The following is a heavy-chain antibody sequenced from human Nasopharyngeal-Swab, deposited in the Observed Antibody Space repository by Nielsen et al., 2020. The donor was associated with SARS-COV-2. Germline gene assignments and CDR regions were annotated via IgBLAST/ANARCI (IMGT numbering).Heavy chain of an antibody. Sequence: GESLKISCAASGFTFSSYAMHWVRQAPGKGLEWVAVISYDGSNKYYVDSVKGRFTISRDNSKNTLYLQMNSLRTEDTALYYCAKEQGYSSSWYGDYYYYYGMDVWGQGTTVTVSS. CDR1: GFTFSSYA. J-gene: IGHJ6*02. CDR3: AKEQGYSSSWYGDYYYYYGMDV. CDR2: ISYDGSNK. D-gene: IGHD6-13*01. V-gene: IGHV3-30-3*01.